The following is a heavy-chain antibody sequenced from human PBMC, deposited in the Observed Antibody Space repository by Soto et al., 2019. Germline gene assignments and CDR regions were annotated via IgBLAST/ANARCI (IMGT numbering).Heavy chain of an antibody. V-gene: IGHV1-18*01. D-gene: IGHD2-15*01. CDR2: ISAYNGNR. CDR3: ARVGMVEAAESISDLFDY. CDR1: GYTFTSYG. Sequence: QVQLVQSGAEVKKPGASVKVSCKASGYTFTSYGISWVRQAPGQGLEWMGWISAYNGNRNYAQKLQGRVTMTTDTSTCTAYMELRSLRSDDTAVYYCARVGMVEAAESISDLFDYWGQGTLATVSS. J-gene: IGHJ4*02.